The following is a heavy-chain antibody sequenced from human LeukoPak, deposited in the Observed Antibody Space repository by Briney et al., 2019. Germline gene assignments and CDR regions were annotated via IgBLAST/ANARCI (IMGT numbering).Heavy chain of an antibody. CDR1: GYTFTGYY. J-gene: IGHJ4*02. CDR2: INPNSGGT. V-gene: IGHV1-2*02. CDR3: ARDQYYDFWSGCLEG. Sequence: GASVKVSCKASGYTFTGYYMHWVRQAPGQGLEWMGWINPNSGGTNYAQKFQGRVTMTRDTSISTAYMELSRLRSDDTAVYYCARDQYYDFWSGCLEGWGQETLVTVSS. D-gene: IGHD3-3*01.